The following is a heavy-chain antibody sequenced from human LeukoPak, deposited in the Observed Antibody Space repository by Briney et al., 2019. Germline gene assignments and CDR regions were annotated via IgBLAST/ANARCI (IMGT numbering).Heavy chain of an antibody. D-gene: IGHD5-24*01. CDR2: IYHSGST. CDR1: GGSIFSTNW. V-gene: IGHV4-4*02. Sequence: SETLSLTCAVSGGSIFSTNWWSWVRQPPGKGLEWIGSIYHSGSTYYNPSLKSRVTISVDTSKNQFSLKLTFVTAADTAMYYCARGDLDGYNFLWGQGTLVTVSS. J-gene: IGHJ4*02. CDR3: ARGDLDGYNFL.